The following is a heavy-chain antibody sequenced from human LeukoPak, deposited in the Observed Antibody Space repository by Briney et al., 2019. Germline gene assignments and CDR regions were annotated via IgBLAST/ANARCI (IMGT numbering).Heavy chain of an antibody. J-gene: IGHJ4*02. Sequence: SVKVSCKASGGTFSSYAISWVRQAPGQGLEWMGGIIPIFGTANYAQKFQGRVTITTDESTSTAYMELSSLRSEDTAVYYCARSDLPYSSSSWYYFDYWGQGTLVTVSS. V-gene: IGHV1-69*05. CDR2: IIPIFGTA. D-gene: IGHD6-13*01. CDR1: GGTFSSYA. CDR3: ARSDLPYSSSSWYYFDY.